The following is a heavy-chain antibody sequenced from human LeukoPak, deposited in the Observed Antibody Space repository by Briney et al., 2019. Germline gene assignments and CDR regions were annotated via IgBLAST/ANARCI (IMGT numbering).Heavy chain of an antibody. D-gene: IGHD1-26*01. J-gene: IGHJ6*03. Sequence: SETLSLTCAVYGGSFSGYYWSWIRQPPGKGLEWIGEINHSGSTNYNPSLKSRVTISVDTSKNQFSLKLSSVTAADTAVYYCARGSHRAHIYYYYMDVWGKGNTVTVSS. V-gene: IGHV4-34*01. CDR3: ARGSHRAHIYYYYMDV. CDR2: INHSGST. CDR1: GGSFSGYY.